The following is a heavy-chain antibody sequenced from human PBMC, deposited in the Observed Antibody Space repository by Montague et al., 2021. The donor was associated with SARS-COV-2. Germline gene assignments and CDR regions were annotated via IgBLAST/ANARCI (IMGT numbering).Heavy chain of an antibody. CDR1: SGSISSSSYY. Sequence: SETLSLTCTVSSGSISSSSYYWGWIRQPPGKGLEWIGSIYYTGRTYYNPSLKSRVTISVDTSKNQFSLKLSSVTAAGTAVYYCARDTRIAMLVVVTRYGLDVWGQGTTVTVSS. V-gene: IGHV4-39*07. D-gene: IGHD3-22*01. CDR3: ARDTRIAMLVVVTRYGLDV. CDR2: IYYTGRT. J-gene: IGHJ6*02.